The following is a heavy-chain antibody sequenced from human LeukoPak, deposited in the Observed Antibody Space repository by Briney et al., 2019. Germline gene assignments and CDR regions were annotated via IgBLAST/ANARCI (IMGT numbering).Heavy chain of an antibody. CDR1: GFTFSSYG. V-gene: IGHV3-33*01. CDR2: IWYDGSNK. Sequence: GGSLRLSCAASGFTFSSYGMHWVRQAPGKGLEWMAVIWYDGSNKYYADSVKGRFTISRDNSKNTLYLQMNSLRAEDTAVYYCAREVDTAIPFDYWGQGTLVTVSS. J-gene: IGHJ4*02. CDR3: AREVDTAIPFDY. D-gene: IGHD5-18*01.